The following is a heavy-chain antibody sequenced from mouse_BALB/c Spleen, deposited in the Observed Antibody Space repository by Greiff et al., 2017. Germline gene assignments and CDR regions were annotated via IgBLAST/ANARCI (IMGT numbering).Heavy chain of an antibody. CDR3: TRLGITTAPFAY. CDR1: GYSFTSYW. CDR2: IYPGNSDT. Sequence: EVQLQQSGTVLARPGASVKMSCKASGYSFTSYWMHWVKQRPGQGLEWIGAIYPGNSDTSYNQKFKGKAKLTAVTSASTAYMELSSLTNEDSAVYYCTRLGITTAPFAYWGQGTLVTVSA. V-gene: IGHV1-5*01. D-gene: IGHD1-2*01. J-gene: IGHJ3*01.